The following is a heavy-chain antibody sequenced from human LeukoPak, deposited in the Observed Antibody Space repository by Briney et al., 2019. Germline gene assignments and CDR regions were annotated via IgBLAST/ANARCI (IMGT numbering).Heavy chain of an antibody. V-gene: IGHV3-48*04. D-gene: IGHD1-26*01. CDR2: ISSSSSTI. CDR1: GFTFSSYG. Sequence: GGSLRLSCAASGFTFSSYGMTWVRQAPGKGLEWVSYISSSSSTIYYADSVKGRFTISRDNAKNSLYLQMNSLRAEDTAVYYCARDGRADYWGQGTLVTVSS. J-gene: IGHJ4*02. CDR3: ARDGRADY.